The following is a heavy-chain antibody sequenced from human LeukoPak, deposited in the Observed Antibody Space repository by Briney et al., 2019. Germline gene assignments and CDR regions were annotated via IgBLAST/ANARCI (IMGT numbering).Heavy chain of an antibody. V-gene: IGHV4-4*07. CDR2: IYTSGST. CDR1: GGSITSYY. CDR3: ARDGVSSTSS. Sequence: SETLSLTCTVSGGSITSYYWSWIRQPAGKGLEWIGRIYTSGSTYYNPSLKSRVTISVDTSKNQFSLKLSSVTAADTAVYYCARDGVSSTSSWGQGTLVTVSS. J-gene: IGHJ5*02. D-gene: IGHD2-2*01.